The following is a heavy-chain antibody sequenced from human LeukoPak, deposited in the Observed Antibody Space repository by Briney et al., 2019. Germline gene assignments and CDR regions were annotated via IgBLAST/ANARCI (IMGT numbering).Heavy chain of an antibody. V-gene: IGHV3-48*01. CDR2: ISSSSSTI. J-gene: IGHJ4*02. D-gene: IGHD6-13*01. Sequence: GGSLRLSCAASGFAFSSYAMSWVRQAPGKGLEWVSYISSSSSTIYYADSVKGRFTISRDNAKNSLYLQINSLRAEDTAIYYCARDPSYSSSWAFYFDYWGQGTLVTVSS. CDR1: GFAFSSYA. CDR3: ARDPSYSSSWAFYFDY.